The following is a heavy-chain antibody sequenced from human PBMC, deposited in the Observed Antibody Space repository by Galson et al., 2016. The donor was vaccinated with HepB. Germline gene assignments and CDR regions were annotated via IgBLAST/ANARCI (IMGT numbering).Heavy chain of an antibody. CDR3: ARGCRGSSCVDY. CDR2: ISIRSTYI. J-gene: IGHJ4*02. CDR1: GFTFSSYS. Sequence: SLRLSCAASGFTFSSYSMNWVRQAPGKGLEWVSSISIRSTYIYYADSVRGRFTISRDNAKNSLYLQMNSLRAEDTAVYYCARGCRGSSCVDYWGQGTLVTVSS. D-gene: IGHD2-15*01. V-gene: IGHV3-21*01.